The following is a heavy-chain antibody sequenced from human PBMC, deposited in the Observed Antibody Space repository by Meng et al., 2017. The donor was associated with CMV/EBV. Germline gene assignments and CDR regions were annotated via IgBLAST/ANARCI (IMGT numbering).Heavy chain of an antibody. D-gene: IGHD2-2*01. V-gene: IGHV4-34*01. J-gene: IGHJ4*02. Sequence: ESLKISCAVYGGSFSGYYWSWIRQPPGKGLEWIGEINHSGSTNYNPSLKSRVTISVDASKNQFSLKLSSVTAADTAVYYCARNPPLYCSSTSCDYGGFDYWGQGTLVTVSS. CDR3: ARNPPLYCSSTSCDYGGFDY. CDR1: GGSFSGYY. CDR2: INHSGST.